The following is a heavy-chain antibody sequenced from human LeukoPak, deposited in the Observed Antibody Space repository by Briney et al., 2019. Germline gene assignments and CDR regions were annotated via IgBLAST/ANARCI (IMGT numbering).Heavy chain of an antibody. J-gene: IGHJ6*03. CDR3: XXXXXSSSPYXXXXXXV. D-gene: IGHD6-13*01. V-gene: IGHV4-38-2*01. CDR1: GYSISSGYY. CDR2: IFHSGNT. Sequence: PSETLSLTCAVSGYSISSGYYWGWFRQPPGKGLEWIGCIFHSGNTYYNPSLKSLVSISVDTSKNQFSLKLTSVTAADTAVYYCXXXXXSSSPYXXXXXXVWGKGTTVTVSS.